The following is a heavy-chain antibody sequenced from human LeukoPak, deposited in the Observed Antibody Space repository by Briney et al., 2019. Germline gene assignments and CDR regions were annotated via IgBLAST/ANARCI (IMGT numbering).Heavy chain of an antibody. V-gene: IGHV3-33*01. D-gene: IGHD2-15*01. CDR2: LWYDGSDE. J-gene: IGHJ4*02. CDR1: GFTFNSYG. Sequence: GRSLRLSCAASGFTFNSYGMHWVRQAPGKGLEWVAVLWYDGSDEYYADSVKGRFTISRDNSGNTLYLQMNSQRAEDTAVYYCARDRTAGYCSGGNCYTDYWGQGTLVTVSS. CDR3: ARDRTAGYCSGGNCYTDY.